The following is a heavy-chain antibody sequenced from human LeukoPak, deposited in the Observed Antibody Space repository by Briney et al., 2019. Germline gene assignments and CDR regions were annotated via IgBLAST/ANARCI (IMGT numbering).Heavy chain of an antibody. V-gene: IGHV1-8*01. J-gene: IGHJ4*02. D-gene: IGHD3-22*01. CDR1: GYTFTNYD. CDR2: MNPNSGNT. CDR3: ASYSSGYYRREYY. Sequence: ASVKVSCKASGYTFTNYDINWVRQATGQGLEWMGWMNPNSGNTGYAQKFQGRVTISRNTSISTAYMELSSLRSEDTAVYYCASYSSGYYRREYYWGQGTLVTVSS.